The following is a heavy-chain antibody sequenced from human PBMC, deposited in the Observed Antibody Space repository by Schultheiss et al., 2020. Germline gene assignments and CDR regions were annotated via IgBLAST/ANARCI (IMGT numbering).Heavy chain of an antibody. CDR1: GYTFTSYD. CDR2: MNPKSGNT. Sequence: ASVKVSCKASGYTFTSYDINWVRQATGQGLEWMGWMNPKSGNTGYAQKFHGRVTMTRSTSMSTAYMELSSLRSEDTAVYYCAKDLSAQWELLPFDYWGQGTLVTVSS. J-gene: IGHJ4*02. CDR3: AKDLSAQWELLPFDY. D-gene: IGHD1-26*01. V-gene: IGHV1-8*01.